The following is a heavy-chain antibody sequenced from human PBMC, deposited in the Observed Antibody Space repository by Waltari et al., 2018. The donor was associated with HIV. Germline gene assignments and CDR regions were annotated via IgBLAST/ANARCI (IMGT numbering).Heavy chain of an antibody. J-gene: IGHJ6*03. D-gene: IGHD3-10*01. CDR2: ADHRGNT. Sequence: QLQQWGAGLLRPSETLSLTCAVYVDPLKGYYWSWIRQSPQRGLEWIGEADHRGNTHYAPYLQSRVTISVDASKNQFSLSLASVTAADQGVYFCARAREIQTSEVLFYYYYYYMDIWGSGTTVTVS. CDR3: ARAREIQTSEVLFYYYYYYMDI. CDR1: VDPLKGYY. V-gene: IGHV4-34*01.